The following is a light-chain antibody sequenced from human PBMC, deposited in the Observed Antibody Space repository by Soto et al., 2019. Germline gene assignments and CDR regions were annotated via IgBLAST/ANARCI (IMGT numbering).Light chain of an antibody. Sequence: QSALTQPASVSGSPGQSITISCTGTSSDVGDNNYVSWYQQHPGKAPTLMIYDVTHRPSGISNRFSGSKSGNTAYLTISGLQAEDEADYYCSSYTSSSTLYVFGTGTKLTVL. V-gene: IGLV2-14*01. CDR2: DVT. CDR3: SSYTSSSTLYV. CDR1: SSDVGDNNY. J-gene: IGLJ1*01.